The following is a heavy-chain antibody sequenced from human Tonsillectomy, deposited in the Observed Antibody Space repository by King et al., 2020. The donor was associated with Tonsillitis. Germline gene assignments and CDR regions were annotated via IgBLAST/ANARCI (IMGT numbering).Heavy chain of an antibody. CDR1: GFTFSSYD. Sequence: VQLVESGGGLVQPGGSLRLSCAASGFTFSSYDMHWVRQATGKGLEWVSAIGTAGDTYYPGSVKGRFTISRENAKNSLYLQMNSLRAGDTAVYYCARVLGRYGDSPGYFDLWGRGPLVTVSS. D-gene: IGHD4-17*01. J-gene: IGHJ2*01. V-gene: IGHV3-13*01. CDR2: IGTAGDT. CDR3: ARVLGRYGDSPGYFDL.